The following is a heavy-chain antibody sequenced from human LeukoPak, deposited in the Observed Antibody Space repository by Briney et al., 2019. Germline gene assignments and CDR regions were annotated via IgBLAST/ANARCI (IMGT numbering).Heavy chain of an antibody. CDR1: GGSIRTYY. CDR2: ISYTGSP. J-gene: IGHJ4*02. Sequence: PSETLSLTCTVSGGSIRTYYWSCIRQPPGKGPEWIGYISYTGSPNYNPSLKSRLTISIDTSRNQFSLRVSSVTAADTAVYYCARHGSDWSFDYWGQGTLVTVSS. D-gene: IGHD6-19*01. CDR3: ARHGSDWSFDY. V-gene: IGHV4-59*08.